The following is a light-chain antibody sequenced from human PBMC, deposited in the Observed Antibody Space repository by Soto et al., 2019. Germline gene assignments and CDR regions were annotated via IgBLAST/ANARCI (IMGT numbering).Light chain of an antibody. J-gene: IGLJ1*01. Sequence: QAVVTQPPSVSGAPGKRVTISCTGSSSNIGAGYDVHWYQQLPGTAPKLLIYGNSSRPSGVPDRFSGSKSGTSASLAITGLQAEDEADYYCQTYDSSLSGSRVFGTGTKVTVL. CDR1: SSNIGAGYD. CDR3: QTYDSSLSGSRV. CDR2: GNS. V-gene: IGLV1-40*01.